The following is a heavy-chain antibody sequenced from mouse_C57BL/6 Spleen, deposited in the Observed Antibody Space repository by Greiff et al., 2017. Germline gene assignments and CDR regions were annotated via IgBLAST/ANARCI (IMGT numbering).Heavy chain of an antibody. J-gene: IGHJ3*01. CDR3: ARNDGALFAY. CDR2: ILPGSGST. V-gene: IGHV1-9*01. D-gene: IGHD2-3*01. Sequence: VKLVESGAELMKPGASVKLSCKATGYKFNGYWIEWVKQRPGHGLEWIGEILPGSGSTNYNEKFKGQATFTADTSSNTASMQLSSRTTEDSAIDDCARNDGALFAYWGQGTLVTVSA. CDR1: GYKFNGYW.